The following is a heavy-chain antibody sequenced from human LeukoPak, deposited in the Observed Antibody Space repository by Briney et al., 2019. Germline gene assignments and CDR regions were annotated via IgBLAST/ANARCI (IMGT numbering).Heavy chain of an antibody. Sequence: GESLKISCKGSGYTFISYWIGWVRQTPGKGLEWMGIIYPGDSDPRYSPSFQGQVTISADRSISTAYLQWSSLKASDTAMYYCARPTGYYDSIDYWGQGTLVTVSS. J-gene: IGHJ4*02. CDR1: GYTFISYW. CDR2: IYPGDSDP. D-gene: IGHD3-22*01. CDR3: ARPTGYYDSIDY. V-gene: IGHV5-51*01.